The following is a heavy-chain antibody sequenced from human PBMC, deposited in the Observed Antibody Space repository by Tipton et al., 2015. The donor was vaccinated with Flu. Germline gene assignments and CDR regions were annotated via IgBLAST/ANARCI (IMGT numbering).Heavy chain of an antibody. Sequence: SLRLSCAASGFTFDDYAMHWVRQAPGKGLEWVSGISWNSASIDYADSVKGRFTISRDSAKNSLYLQMNSLRAEDTALYYCAKDMSPSAMGGVDWGQGTLVTVSS. CDR1: GFTFDDYA. D-gene: IGHD1-26*01. CDR2: ISWNSASI. CDR3: AKDMSPSAMGGVD. J-gene: IGHJ1*01. V-gene: IGHV3-9*01.